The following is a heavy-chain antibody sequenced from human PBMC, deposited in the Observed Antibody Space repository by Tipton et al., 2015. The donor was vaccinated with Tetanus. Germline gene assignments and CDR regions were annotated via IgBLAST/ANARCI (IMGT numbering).Heavy chain of an antibody. CDR2: IYYSGST. D-gene: IGHD6-13*01. CDR3: ARGSSSSYYYYGMDV. V-gene: IGHV4-59*01. CDR1: GGSISSYY. J-gene: IGHJ6*02. Sequence: LRLSCTASGGSISSYYWSWIRQPPGKGLEWIGYIYYSGSTNYNPSLKSRVTISVDTSKNQFSLKLSSVTAADTAVYYCARGSSSSYYYYGMDVWGQGTTVTVSS.